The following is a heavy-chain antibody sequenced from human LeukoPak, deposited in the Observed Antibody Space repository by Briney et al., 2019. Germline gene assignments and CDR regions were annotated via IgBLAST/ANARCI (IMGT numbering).Heavy chain of an antibody. Sequence: SETLSLTCTVSGGSISSGSYYWSWIRQPAGKGLEWIGRIYTSGSTNYNPSLKSRVTISVDTSKNQFSLKLSSVTAADTAVYYCARDRVAHNWFDPWGQGTLVTVSS. J-gene: IGHJ5*02. CDR3: ARDRVAHNWFDP. CDR1: GGSISSGSYY. CDR2: IYTSGST. V-gene: IGHV4-61*02. D-gene: IGHD2-15*01.